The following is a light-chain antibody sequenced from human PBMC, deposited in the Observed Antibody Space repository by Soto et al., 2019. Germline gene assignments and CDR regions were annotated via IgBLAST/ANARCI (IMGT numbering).Light chain of an antibody. CDR1: QSISTW. Sequence: DIQMTQSPSTLSASVGDRVTITCRASQSISTWLAWYQEKPGKAPHLLIFDASVLGRGVPSRFSGRGSGTEFSLTISGLQPDDSATYYCQQFDSYPWTFGQGTKVEI. J-gene: IGKJ1*01. V-gene: IGKV1-5*01. CDR3: QQFDSYPWT. CDR2: DAS.